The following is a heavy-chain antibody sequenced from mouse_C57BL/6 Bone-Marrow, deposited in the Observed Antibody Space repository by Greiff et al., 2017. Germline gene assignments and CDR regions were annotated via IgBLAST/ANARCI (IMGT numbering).Heavy chain of an antibody. CDR3: ARAGYYSNYWFAY. D-gene: IGHD2-5*01. CDR1: GYTFTSYT. J-gene: IGHJ3*01. Sequence: VQLQQSGAELARPGASVKMSCKASGYTFTSYTMHWVNQRPGQGLEWIGYINPSSGYTKYTQKFKDKATLTADKSSSTAYMQLSSLTSEDSAVYYCARAGYYSNYWFAYWGQGTLVTVSA. V-gene: IGHV1-4*01. CDR2: INPSSGYT.